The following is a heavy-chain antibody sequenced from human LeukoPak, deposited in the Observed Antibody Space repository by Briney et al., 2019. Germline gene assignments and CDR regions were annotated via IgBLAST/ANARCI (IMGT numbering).Heavy chain of an antibody. CDR1: GFTFSSYG. CDR2: ISGSDGNT. CDR3: AKARGNSYGPDY. J-gene: IGHJ4*02. V-gene: IGHV3-23*01. Sequence: GGSLRLSCAASGFTFSSYGMHWVRQAPGKGLEWVSAISGSDGNTYYADSVKGRFTISRDNSKNTLYLQMNSLRAEDTAVYYCAKARGNSYGPDYWGQGTLVTVSS. D-gene: IGHD5-18*01.